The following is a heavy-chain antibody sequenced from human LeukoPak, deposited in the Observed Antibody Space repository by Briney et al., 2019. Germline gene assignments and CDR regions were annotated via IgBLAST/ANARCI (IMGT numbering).Heavy chain of an antibody. J-gene: IGHJ4*02. V-gene: IGHV3-23*01. D-gene: IGHD5-24*01. CDR2: ISVSGGST. Sequence: GGSFRLSCAASGFTFSSYAMTWVRQAPGKGLQWVSTISVSGGSTYYADSVKGRFTISRDNSKNTLYLQMNSLRAEDTAVYYCAKDYEMGTYFDCWGQGTLVTVSS. CDR3: AKDYEMGTYFDC. CDR1: GFTFSSYA.